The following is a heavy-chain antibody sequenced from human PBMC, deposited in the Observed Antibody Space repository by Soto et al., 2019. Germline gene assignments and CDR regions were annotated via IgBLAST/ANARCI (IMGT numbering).Heavy chain of an antibody. D-gene: IGHD3-16*01. CDR1: GFTFSSYS. Sequence: EVQLVESGGGLVKPGGSLRLSCAASGFTFSSYSMNWVRQAPGKGLEWVSSISSSSSYIYYADSVEGRFTISRDNANNSPCPQMNSLRAEDTAVYYCAGGVYYYGMDVWGQGTTVTVSS. J-gene: IGHJ6*02. CDR3: AGGVYYYGMDV. V-gene: IGHV3-21*01. CDR2: ISSSSSYI.